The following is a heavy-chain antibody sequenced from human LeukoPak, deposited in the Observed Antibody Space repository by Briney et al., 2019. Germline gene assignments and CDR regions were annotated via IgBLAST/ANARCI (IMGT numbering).Heavy chain of an antibody. CDR1: GYTFTSYY. CDR3: ARDLNPTIFGVVPFYYYYYMDV. D-gene: IGHD3-3*01. V-gene: IGHV1-46*01. Sequence: ASVKVSCKASGYTFTSYYMHWVRQAPGQGLEWMGIINPSGGGTSYAQKFQGRVTMTRDMSTSTVYMELSSLRSEDTAVYYCARDLNPTIFGVVPFYYYYYMDVWGKGTTVTVSS. J-gene: IGHJ6*03. CDR2: INPSGGGT.